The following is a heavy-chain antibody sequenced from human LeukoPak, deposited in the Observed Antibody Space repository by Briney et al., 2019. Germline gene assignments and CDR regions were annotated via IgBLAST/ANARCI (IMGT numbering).Heavy chain of an antibody. Sequence: GGSLRLSCAASGFTFDDYAMHWVRQAPGKGLEWVSGISWNSGSIGYADSVKGRFTISRDNAKNSLYLQMNSLRAEDTAVYYCAREHYGSGSYSNWFDPWGQGTLVTVSS. D-gene: IGHD3-10*01. V-gene: IGHV3-9*01. CDR2: ISWNSGSI. CDR1: GFTFDDYA. CDR3: AREHYGSGSYSNWFDP. J-gene: IGHJ5*02.